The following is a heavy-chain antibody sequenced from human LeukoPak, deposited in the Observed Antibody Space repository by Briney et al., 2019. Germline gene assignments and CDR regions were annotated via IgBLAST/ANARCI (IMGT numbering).Heavy chain of an antibody. J-gene: IGHJ4*02. CDR1: GFTFSSYW. Sequence: GGSLRLSCAASGFTFSSYWMSWFGKAQGKGLKWVAKLKKDGSEKYYVDSVKGRFTISRGNAKNSLYLQMNSLRAEDTAVYYCARDRRYDFWSGYLRGFDYWGQGTLVTVSS. D-gene: IGHD3-3*01. V-gene: IGHV3-7*01. CDR2: LKKDGSEK. CDR3: ARDRRYDFWSGYLRGFDY.